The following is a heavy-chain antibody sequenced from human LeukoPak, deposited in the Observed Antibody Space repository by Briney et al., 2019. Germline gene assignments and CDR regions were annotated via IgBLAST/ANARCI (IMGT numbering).Heavy chain of an antibody. CDR3: ARDSRPSYDSSGYYHPGDY. CDR1: GYTFTSYY. CDR2: INPSGGST. V-gene: IGHV1-46*01. D-gene: IGHD3-22*01. Sequence: GASVKVSCMASGYTFTSYYMHWVRQAPRQGLEWMAIINPSGGSTSYAQKFQGRVTMTRDTSTSTVYMELSSLRPEETAVYYCARDSRPSYDSSGYYHPGDYWGQGTVVTVSS. J-gene: IGHJ4*02.